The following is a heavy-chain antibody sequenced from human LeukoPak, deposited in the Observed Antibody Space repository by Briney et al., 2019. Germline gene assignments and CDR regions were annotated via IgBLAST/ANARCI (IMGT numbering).Heavy chain of an antibody. CDR1: GFTFSSYE. V-gene: IGHV3-48*03. Sequence: GGSLRLSCAASGFTFSSYEMNWVRQAPGKGLEWVSYISSSGSTIYYADSVKGRFTISRDNAKNSLYLQMNSLRAEDTAVYYCARSNYYDSSGHLTQYFQHWGQGTLVTASS. D-gene: IGHD3-22*01. CDR3: ARSNYYDSSGHLTQYFQH. CDR2: ISSSGSTI. J-gene: IGHJ1*01.